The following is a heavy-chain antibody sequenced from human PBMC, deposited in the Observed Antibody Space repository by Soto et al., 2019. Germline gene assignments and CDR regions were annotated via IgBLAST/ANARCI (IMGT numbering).Heavy chain of an antibody. V-gene: IGHV3-30*03. CDR3: AREGDSHAFRGFDL. D-gene: IGHD5-18*01. J-gene: IGHJ5*02. Sequence: GGSLRLSCAASGFTFTSYFIMWVRQAPGKGLQWVAVIRDDGKKTNYATAVRGRFTVSRDMSKSTIFLQMNNLRIDDSAIYSCAREGDSHAFRGFDLWGQGTPVTVSS. CDR2: IRDDGKKT. CDR1: GFTFTSYF.